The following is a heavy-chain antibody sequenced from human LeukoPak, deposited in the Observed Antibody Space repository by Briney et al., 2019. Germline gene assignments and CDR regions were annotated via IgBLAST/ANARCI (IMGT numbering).Heavy chain of an antibody. CDR1: GFTFDDYA. D-gene: IGHD6-13*01. Sequence: GGSLRLSCAASGFTFDDYAMHWVRQAPGKGLEWVSGISWNSGSIGYADSVKGRFTISRDNAKNSLYLQMNSLRAEDMALYYCAKDGYSSSWYSIDYWGRGTLVTVSS. CDR2: ISWNSGSI. V-gene: IGHV3-9*03. J-gene: IGHJ4*02. CDR3: AKDGYSSSWYSIDY.